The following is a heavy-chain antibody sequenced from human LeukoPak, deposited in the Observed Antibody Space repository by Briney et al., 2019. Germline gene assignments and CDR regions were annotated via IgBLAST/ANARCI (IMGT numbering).Heavy chain of an antibody. Sequence: PSETLSLTCTVSGGSISSSSYYWGWIRQPPGKGLEWIGSIYYSGSTYYNPSLKSRVTISVDTSKNQFSLKLSSVTAADTAVYYCARQNYYYGSGSYNWFDPWGQGTLVTVS. V-gene: IGHV4-39*01. D-gene: IGHD3-10*01. CDR3: ARQNYYYGSGSYNWFDP. CDR1: GGSISSSSYY. J-gene: IGHJ5*02. CDR2: IYYSGST.